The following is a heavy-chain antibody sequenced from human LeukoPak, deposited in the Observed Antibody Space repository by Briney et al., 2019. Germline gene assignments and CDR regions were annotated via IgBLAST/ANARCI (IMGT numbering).Heavy chain of an antibody. CDR1: GFTFSSYA. V-gene: IGHV3-23*01. D-gene: IGHD2-2*01. CDR2: ISGSGGST. Sequence: GGSLRLSCAASGFTFSSYAMSWVRQAPGKGLEWVSAISGSGGSTYYADSVKGRFTISRDNSKNTLYLQMNSLRAEVTAVYYCAKVTAVVPAAPIDYWGQGTLVTVSS. J-gene: IGHJ4*02. CDR3: AKVTAVVPAAPIDY.